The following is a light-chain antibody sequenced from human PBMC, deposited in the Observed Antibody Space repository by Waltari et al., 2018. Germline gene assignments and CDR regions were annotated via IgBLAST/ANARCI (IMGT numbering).Light chain of an antibody. Sequence: LTQSPATLSLSPGERATLSCRASQTVGNYLAWYQQKPGQATRLLIYGASSRATGIPDRFSGSGSGTEFTLTISSLEPEDFAVYYCQKYRNSPHSFGQGTKVEIK. J-gene: IGKJ2*03. V-gene: IGKV3-20*01. CDR3: QKYRNSPHS. CDR1: QTVGNY. CDR2: GAS.